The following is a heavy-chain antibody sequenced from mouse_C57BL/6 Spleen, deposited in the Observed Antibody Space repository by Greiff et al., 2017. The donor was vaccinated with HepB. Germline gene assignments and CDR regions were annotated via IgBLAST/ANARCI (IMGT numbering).Heavy chain of an antibody. J-gene: IGHJ1*03. CDR2: IDPEDGET. CDR1: GFNIKDYY. CDR3: ARSRITTVVAHWYCDV. D-gene: IGHD1-1*01. Sequence: VQLKQSGAELVKPGASVKLSCTASGFNIKDYYMHWVKQKTEQGLEWIGRIDPEDGETKYAPKFPGKATITADTSSNTAYLKLSSLTSEDTAVYYCARSRITTVVAHWYCDVWGTGTTVTVSS. V-gene: IGHV14-2*01.